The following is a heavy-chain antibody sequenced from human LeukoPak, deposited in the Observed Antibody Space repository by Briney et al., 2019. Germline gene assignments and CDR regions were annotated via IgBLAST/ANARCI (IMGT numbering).Heavy chain of an antibody. D-gene: IGHD6-19*01. CDR2: ISWNSGSI. V-gene: IGHV3-9*01. CDR1: GFTFTDYT. Sequence: GGSLRLSCAASGFTFTDYTMHWVRQAPGKGLEWVSGISWNSGSIDYADSVKGRFTISRDNAKNSLYLQMNSLRVEDTAFYYCAKDNRRHYTSGPNPDSLHWGQGALVTVSS. CDR3: AKDNRRHYTSGPNPDSLH. J-gene: IGHJ4*02.